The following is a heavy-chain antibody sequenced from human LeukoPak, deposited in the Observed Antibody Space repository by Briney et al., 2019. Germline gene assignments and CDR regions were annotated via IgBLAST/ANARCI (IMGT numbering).Heavy chain of an antibody. CDR1: GFTVSSNY. D-gene: IGHD3-9*01. V-gene: IGHV3-53*01. CDR2: IYSGGST. J-gene: IGHJ4*02. CDR3: ASGGGYYDILTGYLLEYFDY. Sequence: GGSLRLSCAASGFTVSSNYMSWVRQAPGKGLEWVSVIYSGGSTYYADSVKDRFTISRDNSKNTLYLQMNSLRAEDTAVYYCASGGGYYDILTGYLLEYFDYWGQGTLVTDSS.